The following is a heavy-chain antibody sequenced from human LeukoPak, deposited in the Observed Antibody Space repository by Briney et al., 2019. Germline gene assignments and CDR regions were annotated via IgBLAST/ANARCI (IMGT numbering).Heavy chain of an antibody. CDR3: ARGFGYCSSTSCSITGRFDP. V-gene: IGHV1-69*06. CDR1: GGTFSSYA. Sequence: ASVKVSCKASGGTFSSYAISWVRQAPGQGLEWMGGIIPIFGTANYAQKFQGRVTITADKSTSTAYMELSSLRSEDTAVYYCARGFGYCSSTSCSITGRFDPWGQGTLVTVSS. D-gene: IGHD2-2*01. CDR2: IIPIFGTA. J-gene: IGHJ5*02.